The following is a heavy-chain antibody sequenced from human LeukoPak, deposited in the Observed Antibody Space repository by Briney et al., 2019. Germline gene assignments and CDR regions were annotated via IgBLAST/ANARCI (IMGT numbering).Heavy chain of an antibody. V-gene: IGHV4-4*09. D-gene: IGHD1-7*01. J-gene: IGHJ6*03. Sequence: SETLSLTCTVSGGSISSYYWSWIRQPPGKGLEWIGYIYTSGSTNYNPSLKSRVTISVDTSKNQFSLKLSSVTAADTAVYYCARAITGTSYYYYMDVWGKGATVTVSS. CDR2: IYTSGST. CDR1: GGSISSYY. CDR3: ARAITGTSYYYYMDV.